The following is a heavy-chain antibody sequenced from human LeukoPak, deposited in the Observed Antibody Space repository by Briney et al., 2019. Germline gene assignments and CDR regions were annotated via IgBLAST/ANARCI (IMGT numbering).Heavy chain of an antibody. CDR1: GFTFSSYS. J-gene: IGHJ3*02. Sequence: GGSLRLSCAASGFTFSSYSMNWVRQAPGRGLEWVSSISSSSSYIYYADSVKGRFTISRDNSKNTLYLQMNSLRAEDTAVYYCAREDGSSWPRTGAFDIWGQGTMVTVSS. D-gene: IGHD6-13*01. CDR2: ISSSSSYI. CDR3: AREDGSSWPRTGAFDI. V-gene: IGHV3-21*04.